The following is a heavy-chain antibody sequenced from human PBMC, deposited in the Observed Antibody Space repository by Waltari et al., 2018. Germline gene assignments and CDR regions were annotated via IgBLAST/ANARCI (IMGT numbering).Heavy chain of an antibody. J-gene: IGHJ4*02. CDR1: GFTVSSNY. CDR2: IYSGGST. D-gene: IGHD6-13*01. V-gene: IGHV3-53*04. CDR3: ARVIAAGTIYFDY. Sequence: EVQLVESGGGLVQPGGSLRLSCSASGFTVSSNYMSCVRQAPGKGLEWVSVIYSGGSTYYADSVKGRFTISRHNSKNTLYLQMNSLRAEDTAVYYCARVIAAGTIYFDYWGQGTLVTVSS.